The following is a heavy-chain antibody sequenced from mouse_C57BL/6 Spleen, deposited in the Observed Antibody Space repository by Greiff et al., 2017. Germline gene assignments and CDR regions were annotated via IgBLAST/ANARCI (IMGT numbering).Heavy chain of an antibody. CDR2: IDPSDSYT. Sequence: QVQLQQPGAELVMPGASVKLSCKASGYTFTSYWMHWVKQRPGQGLEWIGEIDPSDSYTNYNQKFKGKSTLTVDKSSSTAYMQLSSLTSEDSAVXYCARMDYGSSPYWYFDVWGTGTTVTVSS. CDR1: GYTFTSYW. D-gene: IGHD1-1*01. CDR3: ARMDYGSSPYWYFDV. J-gene: IGHJ1*03. V-gene: IGHV1-69*01.